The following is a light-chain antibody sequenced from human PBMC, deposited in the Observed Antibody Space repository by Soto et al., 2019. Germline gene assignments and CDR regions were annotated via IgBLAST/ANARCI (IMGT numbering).Light chain of an antibody. CDR3: CSSTSSSTWV. CDR2: EVS. V-gene: IGLV2-14*01. J-gene: IGLJ3*02. CDR1: SSDVGDYNY. Sequence: QSALTQPASVSGSPGQSITISCTGTSSDVGDYNYVSWYQHHPGKAPKLMIYEVSNRPSGVSNRFSGSKSDNTASLTISGLQAEDEADYYCCSSTSSSTWVFGEGTKLTVL.